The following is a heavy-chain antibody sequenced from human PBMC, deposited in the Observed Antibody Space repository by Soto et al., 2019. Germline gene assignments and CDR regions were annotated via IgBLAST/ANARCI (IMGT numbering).Heavy chain of an antibody. Sequence: SVKISCRNSGVTFRSYAIRLMRQAPGQGLEWMGGIIPIFGTANYAQKFQGRVTITADESTSTAYMELSRLRSEDMAVYYCAAAYSRAPFDDWGQGTLVTASS. CDR3: AAAYSRAPFDD. CDR1: GVTFRSYA. CDR2: IIPIFGTA. V-gene: IGHV1-69*13. D-gene: IGHD6-13*01. J-gene: IGHJ4*02.